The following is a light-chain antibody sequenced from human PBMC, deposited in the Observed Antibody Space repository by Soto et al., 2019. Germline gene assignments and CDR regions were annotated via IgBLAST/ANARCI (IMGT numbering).Light chain of an antibody. J-gene: IGKJ1*01. CDR1: QSILNSSNNKNY. Sequence: DVVMTQSPDSLAVSLGERATINYKSSQSILNSSNNKNYLAWYQQKPGQPPKLLIYWASTRESGVPDRFSGSGSGTDFTLTISSLQAEDVAVYYCQQYYGTPWTFGQGTKVEIK. CDR3: QQYYGTPWT. V-gene: IGKV4-1*01. CDR2: WAS.